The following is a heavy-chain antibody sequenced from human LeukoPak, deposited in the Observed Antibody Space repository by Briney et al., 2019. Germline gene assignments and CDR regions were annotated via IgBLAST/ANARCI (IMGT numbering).Heavy chain of an antibody. D-gene: IGHD3-10*01. Sequence: GGSLRLSCAASAFTYNSYGMHWVRQAPGEGLEWVAVIWPDGSNKVYADSVRGRFTISRDNSKNTLYLQMDSLRAEDTAVYYCARDQLGVGELADAFDIWGQGTMVTVSS. V-gene: IGHV3-33*01. CDR3: ARDQLGVGELADAFDI. CDR2: IWPDGSNK. J-gene: IGHJ3*02. CDR1: AFTYNSYG.